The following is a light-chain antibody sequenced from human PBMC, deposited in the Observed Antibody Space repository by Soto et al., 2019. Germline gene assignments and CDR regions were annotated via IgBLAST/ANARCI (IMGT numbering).Light chain of an antibody. CDR2: KAS. CDR3: QQSYSNPT. V-gene: IGKV1-5*03. Sequence: DIQMTQSPSTLSASVGDRVTITCRASQSISSWLAWYQQKPGKAPKLLIYKASSLESGVPSRFSGSGSGTEFTLTISSLQPDDFASYHCQQSYSNPTFGGGTKV. J-gene: IGKJ4*01. CDR1: QSISSW.